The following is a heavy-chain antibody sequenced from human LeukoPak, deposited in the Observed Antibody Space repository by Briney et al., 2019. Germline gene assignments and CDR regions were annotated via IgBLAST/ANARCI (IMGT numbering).Heavy chain of an antibody. J-gene: IGHJ3*02. CDR2: IIPIFGTA. Sequence: SVKVSCKASGGTFISYAISWVRQAPGQGLEWMGGIIPIFGTANYAQKFQGRVTITADESTSTAYMELSSLRSEDTAVYYCARDDSSGYYFGAFDIWGQGTMVTVSS. CDR1: GGTFISYA. V-gene: IGHV1-69*13. CDR3: ARDDSSGYYFGAFDI. D-gene: IGHD3-22*01.